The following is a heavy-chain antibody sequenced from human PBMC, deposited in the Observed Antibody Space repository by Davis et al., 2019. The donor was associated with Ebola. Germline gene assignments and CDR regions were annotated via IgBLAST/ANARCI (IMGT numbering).Heavy chain of an antibody. Sequence: GESLKISCVASGFPFSAYGMHWVRQAPGKGLEWVTVIWYDGNYKYYSDSVKGRFTISRDNSKNTLSLQMNSLRAEDTAVYYCARDKSFYYYMDVWGKGTTVTVSS. CDR3: ARDKSFYYYMDV. CDR1: GFPFSAYG. CDR2: IWYDGNYK. J-gene: IGHJ6*03. V-gene: IGHV3-33*01.